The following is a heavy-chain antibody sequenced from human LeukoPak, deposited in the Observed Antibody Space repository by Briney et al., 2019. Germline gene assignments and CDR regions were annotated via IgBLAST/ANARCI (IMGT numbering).Heavy chain of an antibody. V-gene: IGHV5-51*01. D-gene: IGHD4-17*01. Sequence: GESLKTSCKGSGYSFTSYWIGWGRQMPGKGREWMGIIYPGDSDTRYSPSFQGQVTISADKSISTAYLQWSSLKAADTTMYYCARGDDYAPVDYWGQGTLVTVSS. CDR1: GYSFTSYW. J-gene: IGHJ4*02. CDR2: IYPGDSDT. CDR3: ARGDDYAPVDY.